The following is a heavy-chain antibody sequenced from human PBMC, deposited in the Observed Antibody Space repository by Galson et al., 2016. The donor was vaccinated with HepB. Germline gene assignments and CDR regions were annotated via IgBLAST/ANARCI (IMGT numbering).Heavy chain of an antibody. Sequence: SLRLSCATSGFSFSRHGMHWVRQAPGKGLEWVAVIWYDENIRYYVDSVKGRFTISRDNSNNTVYLQMNSLGVEDTAVYYCAKDRRGSFSDAFDKWGQGTMVTVSS. CDR2: IWYDENIR. V-gene: IGHV3-33*06. CDR3: AKDRRGSFSDAFDK. D-gene: IGHD1-26*01. CDR1: GFSFSRHG. J-gene: IGHJ3*02.